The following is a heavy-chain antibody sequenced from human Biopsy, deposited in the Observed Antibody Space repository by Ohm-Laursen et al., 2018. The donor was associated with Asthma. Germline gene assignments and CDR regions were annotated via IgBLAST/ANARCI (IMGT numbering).Heavy chain of an antibody. D-gene: IGHD4-11*01. CDR1: GFTFSRYA. J-gene: IGHJ4*01. CDR3: AKRRGYSDFNDFDY. V-gene: IGHV3-30*18. CDR2: ISHDGQTQ. Sequence: SLRLSCTASGFTFSRYAIHWVRQVPGKGLEWVAVISHDGQTQHYAESVKGRFALSRDNSQNTLYLQMISLRTDDTAVYYCAKRRGYSDFNDFDYWGHGTLVTVSS.